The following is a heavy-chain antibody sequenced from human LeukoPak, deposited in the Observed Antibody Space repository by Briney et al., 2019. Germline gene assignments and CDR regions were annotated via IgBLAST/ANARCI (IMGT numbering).Heavy chain of an antibody. CDR3: ARSKGALKTWHYYFDY. D-gene: IGHD3-16*01. J-gene: IGHJ4*02. CDR1: GFTFSSYG. Sequence: GGSLRLSCAASGFTFSSYGMHWVRQAPGKGLEWVAVIWYDGSNKYYADSVKGRFTISRDNSKNTLYLQMSSLRAEDTAVYYCARSKGALKTWHYYFDYWGQGTLVTVSS. CDR2: IWYDGSNK. V-gene: IGHV3-33*01.